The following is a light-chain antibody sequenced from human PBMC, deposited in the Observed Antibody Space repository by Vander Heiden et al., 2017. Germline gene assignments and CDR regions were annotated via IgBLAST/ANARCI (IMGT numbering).Light chain of an antibody. CDR3: QQSYSMPYT. Sequence: DIQMNQFPSSLSASVGDRVTIACRASQTINNYLNWYQQKPGKAPTLLIYAASSLQSEVQSRCSSSGSGTDFSLTISSLQREDFATYYCQQSYSMPYTFGQGTKLEIK. CDR2: AAS. CDR1: QTINNY. J-gene: IGKJ2*01. V-gene: IGKV1-39*01.